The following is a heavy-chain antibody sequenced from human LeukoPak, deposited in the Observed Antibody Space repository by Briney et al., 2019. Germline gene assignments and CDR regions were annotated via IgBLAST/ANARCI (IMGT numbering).Heavy chain of an antibody. J-gene: IGHJ5*02. CDR2: INTNTGNP. V-gene: IGHV7-4-1*01. CDR1: GYTFTTYG. D-gene: IGHD2-15*01. Sequence: ASVKVSCKASGYTFTTYGMNWVRQAPGQGLEWMGWINTNTGNPTYAQGFTGRFVFSLDTSVSTAYLQIDSLKTEDTAVYYCARAAFCSGGTCYNWFDPWGQGTLVIVSS. CDR3: ARAAFCSGGTCYNWFDP.